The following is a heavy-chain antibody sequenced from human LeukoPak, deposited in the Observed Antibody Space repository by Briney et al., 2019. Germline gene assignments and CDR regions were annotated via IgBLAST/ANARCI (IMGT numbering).Heavy chain of an antibody. Sequence: GGSLRLSCAASGFTFSSYEMNWVRQAPGKGLEWVSYISSSGSTIYYADSVKGRFTISRDNAKNSLYLQMNSLRAEDTAVYYCAKHLYGSGRRPGGGFDYWGQGTLVTVSS. CDR3: AKHLYGSGRRPGGGFDY. CDR1: GFTFSSYE. CDR2: ISSSGSTI. D-gene: IGHD3-10*01. V-gene: IGHV3-48*03. J-gene: IGHJ4*02.